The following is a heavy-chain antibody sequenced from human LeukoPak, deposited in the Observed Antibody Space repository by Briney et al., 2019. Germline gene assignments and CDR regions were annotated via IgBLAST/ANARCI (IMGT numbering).Heavy chain of an antibody. D-gene: IGHD3-22*01. J-gene: IGHJ3*02. CDR2: ISSTSSSI. Sequence: PGGSLRLSCAASGFTFSSYSMNWVRQAPGKGLEWVSYISSTSSSIYYADSVKGRFTISRDNAKNSLLLQMNSLRDEDTAVYYCARSPYYYDSSGPKNAFDIWGQGTMVTVSS. V-gene: IGHV3-48*02. CDR3: ARSPYYYDSSGPKNAFDI. CDR1: GFTFSSYS.